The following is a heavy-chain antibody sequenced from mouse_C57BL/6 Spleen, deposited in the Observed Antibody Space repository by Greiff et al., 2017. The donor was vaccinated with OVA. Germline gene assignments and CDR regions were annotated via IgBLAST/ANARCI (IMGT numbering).Heavy chain of an antibody. CDR3: ARRYSNYWYFDV. CDR1: GYTFTTYP. D-gene: IGHD2-5*01. V-gene: IGHV1-47*01. J-gene: IGHJ1*03. CDR2: FHPYNDDT. Sequence: VQLQQSGAELVKPGASVKMSCKASGYTFTTYPIEWMKQNHGKSLEWIGYFHPYNDDTKYNEKFKGKATLTVEKSSSTVYLRLSRLTSDDSAVYDCARRYSNYWYFDVWGTGTTVTVSS.